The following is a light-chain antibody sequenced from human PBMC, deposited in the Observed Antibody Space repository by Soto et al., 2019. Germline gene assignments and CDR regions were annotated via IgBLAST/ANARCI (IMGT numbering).Light chain of an antibody. CDR1: QSIRYY. CDR3: QQSHSNAIT. CDR2: AAS. V-gene: IGKV1-39*01. Sequence: DIQMTQSPSSLSASVGERVSITCRASQSIRYYLNWYQQKPGKAPKLLINAASILQSGVPSRFSGSGSVTDFTLTISSLQPEDSATYYCQQSHSNAITFGQGTRLEIK. J-gene: IGKJ5*01.